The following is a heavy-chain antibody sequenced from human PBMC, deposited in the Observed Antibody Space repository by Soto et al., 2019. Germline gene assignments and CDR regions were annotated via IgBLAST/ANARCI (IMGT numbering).Heavy chain of an antibody. V-gene: IGHV4-31*03. Sequence: SETLSLTCTVSGGSFSSGAYYWSWIRQHPGKGLEWIGYIYYSGSTYYNPSLRSRVTISVDTSTNQFSLKLTSVTAADTAVYYCAREFVYGEYGGWFDPRGQGTLVTVSS. D-gene: IGHD4-17*01. CDR3: AREFVYGEYGGWFDP. J-gene: IGHJ5*02. CDR2: IYYSGST. CDR1: GGSFSSGAYY.